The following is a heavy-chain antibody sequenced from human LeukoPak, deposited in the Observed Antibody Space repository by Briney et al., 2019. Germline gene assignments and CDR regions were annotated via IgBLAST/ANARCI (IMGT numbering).Heavy chain of an antibody. D-gene: IGHD3-10*01. Sequence: PGGSLRLSCAASGFTFSSYEMNWVRQAPGKGLEWVSYISSSGSTIYYADSVKGRFTISRDNAKNSLYLQMNSLRAEDTAVYYCASYGSGSYFRWGQGTLVTVSS. CDR3: ASYGSGSYFR. CDR2: ISSSGSTI. CDR1: GFTFSSYE. V-gene: IGHV3-48*03. J-gene: IGHJ4*02.